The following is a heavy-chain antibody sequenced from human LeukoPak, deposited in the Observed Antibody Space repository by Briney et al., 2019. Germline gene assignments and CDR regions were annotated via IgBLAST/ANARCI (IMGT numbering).Heavy chain of an antibody. CDR2: ISSSSSYI. D-gene: IGHD6-13*01. V-gene: IGHV3-21*01. Sequence: GGSLRLSCAASGFTFSSYSMNWVRQAPGKGLEWVSSISSSSSYIYYADSVKGRFTISRDNAKNSLYLQMNSLRAEDTAVYYCARDNSSSSRFDYWGQGTLVTVSS. J-gene: IGHJ4*02. CDR3: ARDNSSSSRFDY. CDR1: GFTFSSYS.